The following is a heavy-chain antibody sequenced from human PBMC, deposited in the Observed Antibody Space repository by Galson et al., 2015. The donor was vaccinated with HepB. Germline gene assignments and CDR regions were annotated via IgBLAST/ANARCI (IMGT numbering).Heavy chain of an antibody. V-gene: IGHV3-11*06. CDR1: GFTFSDYY. CDR3: AKGGGTGATGTPAFDP. D-gene: IGHD1-14*01. Sequence: SLRLSCAASGFTFSDYYMSWIRQAPGKGLEWVSYISSSGSFTNSADSLKGRFTISRDNARNSVYLQMNSLRAEDTALYYCAKGGGTGATGTPAFDPWGQGTLVIVSS. J-gene: IGHJ5*02. CDR2: ISSSGSFT.